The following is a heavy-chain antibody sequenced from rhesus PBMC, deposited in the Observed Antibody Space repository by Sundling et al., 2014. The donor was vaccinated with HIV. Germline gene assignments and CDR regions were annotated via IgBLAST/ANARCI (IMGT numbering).Heavy chain of an antibody. V-gene: IGHV4-173*01. CDR1: GRSITSSF. Sequence: QVQLQESGPGLVKPSETLSLTCAVSGRSITSSFWSWIRQPPGKGLEWIGRISGNSGNTDYNPSLKNRVTISTDRSNNQFSLNLRSVTAADMAIYYCTRINVWYTGGPIDSWGQGVLVTVSS. CDR2: ISGNSGNT. D-gene: IGHD6-31*01. CDR3: TRINVWYTGGPIDS. J-gene: IGHJ4*01.